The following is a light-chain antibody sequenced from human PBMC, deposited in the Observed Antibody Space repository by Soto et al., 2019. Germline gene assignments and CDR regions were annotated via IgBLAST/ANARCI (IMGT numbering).Light chain of an antibody. V-gene: IGKV3-11*01. CDR2: DAS. Sequence: EIVMTQSPATLSVSLGGRATLSYRASQSASSDLVWYQHKPGQAPRLLIYDASNRATGIPARFSGSGSGTDFTLTISSLEPEDFAVYYCQQRSNWPPLTFGGGTKVDI. CDR1: QSASSD. CDR3: QQRSNWPPLT. J-gene: IGKJ4*01.